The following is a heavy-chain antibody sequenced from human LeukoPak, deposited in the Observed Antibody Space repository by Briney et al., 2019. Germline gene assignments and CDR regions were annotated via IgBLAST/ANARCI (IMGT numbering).Heavy chain of an antibody. CDR2: IHYSGST. CDR3: ARYSRGRYDSSGYGPTTDKYYFDY. J-gene: IGHJ4*02. V-gene: IGHV4-39*07. CDR1: GGSISSSSYY. D-gene: IGHD3-22*01. Sequence: SETLSLTCTVSGGSISSSSYYWGWIRQPPGKGLEWIGSIHYSGSTYYNPSLKSRVTISVDTSKNQFSLKLSSVTAADTAVYYCARYSRGRYDSSGYGPTTDKYYFDYWGQGTLVTVSS.